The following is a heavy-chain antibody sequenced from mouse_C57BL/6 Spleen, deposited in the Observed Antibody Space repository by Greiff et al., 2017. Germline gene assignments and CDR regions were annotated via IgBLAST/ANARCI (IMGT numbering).Heavy chain of an antibody. CDR2: IYPGSGST. CDR1: GYTFTSYW. V-gene: IGHV1-55*01. Sequence: QVQLQQPVAELVKPGASVKMSCTSSGYTFTSYWIPCVKQRPGQGLAWIGDIYPGSGSTNYTEKFKSKATLTVDTSSSTAYMQLSSLTSENSTVYYCAYGNPIADWGQGTLVTVSA. CDR3: AYGNPIAD. J-gene: IGHJ3*01. D-gene: IGHD2-10*02.